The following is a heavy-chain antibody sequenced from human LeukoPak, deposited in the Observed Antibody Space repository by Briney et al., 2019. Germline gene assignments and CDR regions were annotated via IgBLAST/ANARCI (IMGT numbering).Heavy chain of an antibody. CDR1: GFTFNSYS. Sequence: GGSLRLSCAASGFTFNSYSMNWVRQAPGKGLEWVSSISSGRSYIYYADSVKGRFTISRDNGNNSLYLQMNSLRAEDTAVYYCARGGSSAYWGQGTLVTVSS. CDR2: ISSGRSYI. CDR3: ARGGSSAY. D-gene: IGHD6-6*01. J-gene: IGHJ4*02. V-gene: IGHV3-21*04.